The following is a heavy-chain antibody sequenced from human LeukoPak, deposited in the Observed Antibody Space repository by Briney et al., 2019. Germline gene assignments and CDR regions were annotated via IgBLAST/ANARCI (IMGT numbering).Heavy chain of an antibody. J-gene: IGHJ4*02. CDR3: TTEESSSWHDRRAYFDY. D-gene: IGHD6-13*01. CDR2: IKSKTDGGTT. V-gene: IGHV3-15*01. CDR1: GFTFSNAW. Sequence: GGSLRLSCAASGFTFSNAWMSWVRQAPGKGLEWVGRIKSKTDGGTTDYAAPVKGRFTISRDDSKNTLYLQMNSLKTEDTAVYYCTTEESSSWHDRRAYFDYWGQGTLVTVSS.